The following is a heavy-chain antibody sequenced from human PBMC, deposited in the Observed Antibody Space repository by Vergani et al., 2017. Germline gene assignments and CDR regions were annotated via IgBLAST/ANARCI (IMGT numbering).Heavy chain of an antibody. V-gene: IGHV3-30*18. J-gene: IGHJ3*02. CDR3: AKYQGAFDI. CDR1: GYTFGHFD. CDR2: ISYDGSNK. Sequence: QEQLLQSGGGVVQPGGSLRLSCIGSGYTFGHFDMHWVRQAPGKGLEWVAVISYDGSNKYYADSVKGRFTISRDNSKNTLYLQMNSLRAEDTAVYYCAKYQGAFDIWGQGTMVTVSS.